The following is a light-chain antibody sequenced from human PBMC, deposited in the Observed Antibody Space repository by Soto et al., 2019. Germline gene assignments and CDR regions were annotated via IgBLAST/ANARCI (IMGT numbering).Light chain of an antibody. CDR2: GAS. CDR3: QQYGSSGT. V-gene: IGKV3-20*01. CDR1: QSVSNNY. Sequence: IVLTQSPGTLSLSPWERATLSCRASQSVSNNYLAWYQQKTGQAPRLLIYGASNRATGIPDRFSGSGSGTDFPLTISRLAPEDFAVYYCQQYGSSGTFGQGTKVDI. J-gene: IGKJ1*01.